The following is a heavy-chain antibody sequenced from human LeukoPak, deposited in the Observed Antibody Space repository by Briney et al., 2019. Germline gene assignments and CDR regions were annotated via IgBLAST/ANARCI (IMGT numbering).Heavy chain of an antibody. D-gene: IGHD3-3*01. CDR3: AKDMGPLGTIWLDY. J-gene: IGHJ4*02. CDR1: GFTFDDYA. V-gene: IGHV3-43*02. CDR2: ISGDGTST. Sequence: GRSLRLSCAASGFTFDDYAMHWVRQAPGKSLEWVSFISGDGTSTYYADSVEGRFTITRDNSKNSLYLQVNSLTTEDTALYYCAKDMGPLGTIWLDYWGQGTLVTVSS.